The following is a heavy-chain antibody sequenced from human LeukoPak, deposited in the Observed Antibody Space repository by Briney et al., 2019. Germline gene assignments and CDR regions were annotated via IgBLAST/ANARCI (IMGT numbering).Heavy chain of an antibody. CDR1: GFTFDDYA. J-gene: IGHJ4*02. V-gene: IGHV3-9*03. CDR2: ISWNSGSI. CDR3: AKAAIAARLSYYFDY. D-gene: IGHD6-6*01. Sequence: PGGSLRLSCAASGFTFDDYAMHWVRQGPGKGLEWVSGISWNSGSIGYADSVKGRFTISRDNAKNSLYLQMNSLRAEDMALYYCAKAAIAARLSYYFDYWGQGTLVTVSS.